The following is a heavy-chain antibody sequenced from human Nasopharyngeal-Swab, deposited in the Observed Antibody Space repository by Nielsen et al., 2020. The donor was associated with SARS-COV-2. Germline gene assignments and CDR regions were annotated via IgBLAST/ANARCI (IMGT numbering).Heavy chain of an antibody. CDR1: GYTFTNYA. D-gene: IGHD2-2*01. CDR2: INTNTGNP. Sequence: APLKVSCKTSGYTFTNYAMNWVRQAPGQGLEWMGWINTNTGNPMYAQGFTGRFVFSLDTSVSTAYLQISSLKAEDTAVYYCARDLVGLGYYWGQGTLVTVSS. J-gene: IGHJ4*02. V-gene: IGHV7-4-1*02. CDR3: ARDLVGLGYY.